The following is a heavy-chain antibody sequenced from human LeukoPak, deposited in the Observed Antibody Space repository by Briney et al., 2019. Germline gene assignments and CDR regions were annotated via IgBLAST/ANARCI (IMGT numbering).Heavy chain of an antibody. J-gene: IGHJ4*02. V-gene: IGHV3-21*01. CDR2: VSSTSSFI. CDR1: GFTFSSYS. Sequence: PGGSLRLSCAASGFTFSSYSINWVGQAPGKGLEWVSCVSSTSSFIYYADSVKGRFTISRDNAKTSLYLQMNSLRAEDTAVYYCAKDLDEVYYGSRGPTPFDYWGQGTLVTVSS. D-gene: IGHD3-22*01. CDR3: AKDLDEVYYGSRGPTPFDY.